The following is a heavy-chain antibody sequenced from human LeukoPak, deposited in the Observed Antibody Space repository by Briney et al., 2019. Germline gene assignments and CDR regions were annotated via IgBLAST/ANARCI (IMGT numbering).Heavy chain of an antibody. Sequence: SETLSLTCTVSGGSISSGGYYWSWIRQHPGKGLEWIGYIYYSGSTYYNPSLKSRVTISVDTSKNQFSLKLSSVTAADTAVYYCAREVNDDSSGYYPLEFDYWGQGTLVTVSS. CDR2: IYYSGST. CDR3: AREVNDDSSGYYPLEFDY. CDR1: GGSISSGGYY. V-gene: IGHV4-31*03. J-gene: IGHJ4*02. D-gene: IGHD3-22*01.